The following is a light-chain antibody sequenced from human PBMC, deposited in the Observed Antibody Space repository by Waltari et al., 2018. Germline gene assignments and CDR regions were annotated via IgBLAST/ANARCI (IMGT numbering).Light chain of an antibody. J-gene: IGLJ3*02. CDR1: SSNVGRNF. V-gene: IGLV1-47*01. CDR3: AAWDDNLGGV. Sequence: QSVLTQPPSASGTPGQRVTISCSGSSSNVGRNFVFWYQQLPGAAPKLLIFKNNPRPSGVPDRFSGSKSGTSASLDISGLRSEDEADYYCAAWDDNLGGVFGGGTKLTVL. CDR2: KNN.